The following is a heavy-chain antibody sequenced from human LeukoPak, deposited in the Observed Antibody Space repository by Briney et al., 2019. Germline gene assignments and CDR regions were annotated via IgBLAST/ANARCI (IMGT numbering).Heavy chain of an antibody. V-gene: IGHV1-24*01. CDR3: ARSLETLFGELFPLGY. CDR2: FASEEGET. J-gene: IGHJ4*02. Sequence: GSLTVSCKVSGYTLTELSMHWVRQAPGKGLEWVGGFASEEGETIYAQKFQGRVTMTEDTSTDTAYMELSSLRSEDTAVYYCARSLETLFGELFPLGYWGQGTLVTVSS. CDR1: GYTLTELS. D-gene: IGHD3-10*02.